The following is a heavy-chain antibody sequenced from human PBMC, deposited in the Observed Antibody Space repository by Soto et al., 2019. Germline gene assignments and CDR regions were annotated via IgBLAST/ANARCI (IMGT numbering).Heavy chain of an antibody. CDR2: TYYRSRWYS. Sequence: PLQTLSLTCVGSGDTVSSNSVAWNWVRQSPSRGLEWLGRTYYRSRWYSDYAVSVRSRIDINADTSKNQVSLQLNSVTPEDTAVYYCARSEEDSDYYYYGMDVWGQGTTVTVYS. V-gene: IGHV6-1*01. CDR1: GDTVSSNSVA. D-gene: IGHD2-15*01. J-gene: IGHJ6*02. CDR3: ARSEEDSDYYYYGMDV.